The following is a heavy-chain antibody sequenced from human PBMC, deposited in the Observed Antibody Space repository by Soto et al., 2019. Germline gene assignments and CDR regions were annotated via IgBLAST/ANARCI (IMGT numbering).Heavy chain of an antibody. Sequence: SVKVSCKASGGTFGSYTISWVRQAPGQGLEWMGRIIPILGIANYAQKFQGRVTITADKSTSTAYMELSSLRSEDTAVYYCAIGVSDTYYYGMDVCGQGTTVTVSS. J-gene: IGHJ6*02. CDR1: GGTFGSYT. D-gene: IGHD6-25*01. V-gene: IGHV1-69*02. CDR2: IIPILGIA. CDR3: AIGVSDTYYYGMDV.